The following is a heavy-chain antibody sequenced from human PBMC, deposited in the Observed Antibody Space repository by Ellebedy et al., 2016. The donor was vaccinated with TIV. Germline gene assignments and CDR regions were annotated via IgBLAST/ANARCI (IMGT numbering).Heavy chain of an antibody. CDR1: GGSINSRGYS. Sequence: MPSETLSLTCSVSGGSINSRGYSWDWIRQPPGKGLEWIGSISDSGSTFYNPSLKSRVRISVETSKNQFPLKLRSVTAADTAVYYCATEIPVAARIEFWGQGALVTVSS. V-gene: IGHV4-39*02. D-gene: IGHD6-19*01. CDR2: ISDSGST. J-gene: IGHJ4*02. CDR3: ATEIPVAARIEF.